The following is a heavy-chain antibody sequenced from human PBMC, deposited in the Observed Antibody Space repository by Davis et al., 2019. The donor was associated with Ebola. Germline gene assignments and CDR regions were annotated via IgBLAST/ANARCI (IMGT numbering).Heavy chain of an antibody. V-gene: IGHV1-18*04. CDR1: GYTFTSYG. CDR2: ISAYNGNT. J-gene: IGHJ6*02. CDR3: ARDGIVVVVAAAYYGMDV. D-gene: IGHD2-15*01. Sequence: ASVKVSCKASGYTFTSYGISWVRQAPGQGLEWMGWISAYNGNTNYAQKLQGRVTMTTDTSTSTAYMELRSLRSDDTAVYYCARDGIVVVVAAAYYGMDVWGQGTTVTVSS.